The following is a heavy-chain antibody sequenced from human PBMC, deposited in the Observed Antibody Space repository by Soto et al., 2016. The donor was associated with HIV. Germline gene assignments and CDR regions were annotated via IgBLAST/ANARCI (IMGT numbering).Heavy chain of an antibody. CDR2: IYSGGNT. J-gene: IGHJ6*02. D-gene: IGHD3-22*01. CDR1: SGFSISNNY. V-gene: IGHV3-66*01. Sequence: EVLLVESGGGLVQPGGSLRLSCAASSGFSISNNYMSWVRQAPGKGLEWVSVIYSGGNTHHADSVKGRFTISRDNSKNTLYLQMNSLRVEDTAIHYCVRDENYYEAYGMDVWGQGTTVTVSS. CDR3: VRDENYYEAYGMDV.